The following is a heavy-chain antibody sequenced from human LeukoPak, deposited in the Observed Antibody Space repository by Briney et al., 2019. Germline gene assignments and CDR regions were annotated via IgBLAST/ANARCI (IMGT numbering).Heavy chain of an antibody. J-gene: IGHJ6*03. CDR3: ARVELEDYYGDNYYYMDV. Sequence: PGGSLRLSCAASGFTVSSNYMSWVRQAPGKGLEWVSVTYSNGRTYYADSVKGRFTISRDISKNTLYLQMNSLRAEDTAVYYCARVELEDYYGDNYYYMDVWGKGTTVTIPS. CDR2: TYSNGRT. D-gene: IGHD3-10*01. V-gene: IGHV3-53*01. CDR1: GFTVSSNY.